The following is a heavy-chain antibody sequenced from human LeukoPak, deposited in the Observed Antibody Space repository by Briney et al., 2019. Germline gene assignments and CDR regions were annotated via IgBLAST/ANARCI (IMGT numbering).Heavy chain of an antibody. V-gene: IGHV3-23*01. CDR3: AKGAGITMVRARRGYYFDY. J-gene: IGHJ4*02. CDR1: GFTFSSYA. CDR2: ISGSGGST. D-gene: IGHD3-10*01. Sequence: GRSLRLSCAASGFTFSSYAMSWVRQAPGKGLEWVSAISGSGGSTYYADSVKGRFTISRDNSKNTLYLQMNSLRAKDTAIYFRAKGAGITMVRARRGYYFDYWGQGTLVSVSS.